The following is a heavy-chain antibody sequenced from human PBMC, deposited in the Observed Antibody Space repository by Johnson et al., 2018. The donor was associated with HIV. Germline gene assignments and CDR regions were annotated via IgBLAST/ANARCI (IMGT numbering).Heavy chain of an antibody. V-gene: IGHV3-7*01. CDR1: GFIFSTYW. D-gene: IGHD3-22*01. Sequence: VQLVESGGGLVQRGGSLRLPCATSGFIFSTYWMSWVRQAPGKGLEWVANIKQDGSEKYYVDSVKGRFPISRDNAKNSLFLQMTSLRAEDTAVFYCARDRGGYYYDSNGLDAFDIWGQGTMVTVSS. CDR2: IKQDGSEK. J-gene: IGHJ3*02. CDR3: ARDRGGYYYDSNGLDAFDI.